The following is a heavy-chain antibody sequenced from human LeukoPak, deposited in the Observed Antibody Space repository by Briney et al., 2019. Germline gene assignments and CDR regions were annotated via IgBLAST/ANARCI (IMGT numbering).Heavy chain of an antibody. CDR3: ARENPSWIQLWSDAFDI. CDR1: GFTFSSYW. D-gene: IGHD5-18*01. V-gene: IGHV3-7*01. CDR2: IKQDGSEK. J-gene: IGHJ3*02. Sequence: TGGSLRLSCAASGFTFSSYWMSWVRQAPGKGLEWVANIKQDGSEKYYVDSVKGRFTISRDNAKNSLYLQMNSLRAEDTAVYYCARENPSWIQLWSDAFDIWGQGTMVTVSS.